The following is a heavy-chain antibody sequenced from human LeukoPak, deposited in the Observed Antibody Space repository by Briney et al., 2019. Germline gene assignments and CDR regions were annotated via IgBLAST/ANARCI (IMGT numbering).Heavy chain of an antibody. V-gene: IGHV3-23*01. J-gene: IGHJ5*02. CDR1: GFTFSNYA. D-gene: IGHD2-15*01. CDR2: IYGSDDKT. CDR3: AKTQGYYDA. Sequence: PGGTLRLSCVASGFTFSNYAMSWVRQAPGKGLELVSGIYGSDDKTVYGDAVKGRFTISRDNSRNTLYLQMNSLRADDTAVYYCAKTQGYYDAWGQGALVTVSS.